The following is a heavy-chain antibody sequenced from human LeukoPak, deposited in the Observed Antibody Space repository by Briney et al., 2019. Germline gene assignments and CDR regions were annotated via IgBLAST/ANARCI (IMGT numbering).Heavy chain of an antibody. J-gene: IGHJ4*02. CDR3: VRRHDY. V-gene: IGHV3-53*01. Sequence: GGSVRLSCVASGFDVNDNFMIWVRQAPGQGLEWISIIYASGGAYHAESVKGRFSAFRDTTKNTIFLQMNNLRAGDTAMYYCVRRHDYWGQGTLVTVSS. CDR2: IYASGGA. CDR1: GFDVNDNF.